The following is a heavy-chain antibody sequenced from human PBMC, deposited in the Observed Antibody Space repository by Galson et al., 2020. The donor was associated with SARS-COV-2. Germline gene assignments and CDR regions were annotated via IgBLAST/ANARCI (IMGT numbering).Heavy chain of an antibody. V-gene: IGHV3-30*02. CDR2: IRNDGNEV. CDR3: ATGAHWVFED. CDR1: GFTFTSYA. Sequence: GGSLRLSCEASGFTFTSYAMDWVRQAPGKGLEWVAFIRNDGNEVHYGDSVKGRFTIFRDDSRNTLYLQMNSLTVDDTAIYYCATGAHWVFEDWGQGTLVTVSS. D-gene: IGHD7-27*01. J-gene: IGHJ4*02.